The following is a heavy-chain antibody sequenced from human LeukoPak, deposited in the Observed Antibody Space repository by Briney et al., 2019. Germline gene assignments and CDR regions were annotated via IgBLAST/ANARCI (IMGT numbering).Heavy chain of an antibody. Sequence: SETLSLTCAVYGGSFSGYYWSWIRQPPGKGLEWIGEINHSGSTNYNPSLKSRVTISVDTSKNQFSLKLSSVTAADTAVYYCASSFGSGGYFDYWGQGTLVTVSS. J-gene: IGHJ4*02. CDR2: INHSGST. CDR3: ASSFGSGGYFDY. V-gene: IGHV4-34*01. D-gene: IGHD2-15*01. CDR1: GGSFSGYY.